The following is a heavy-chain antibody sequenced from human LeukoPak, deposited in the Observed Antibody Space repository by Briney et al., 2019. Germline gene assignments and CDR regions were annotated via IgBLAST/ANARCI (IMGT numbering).Heavy chain of an antibody. D-gene: IGHD3-10*01. CDR2: MSPGDSDT. J-gene: IGHJ5*02. CDR1: GYDFSNYW. V-gene: IGHV5-51*01. CDR3: ARPSHKGSYFPFEA. Sequence: GESLKISCKVSGYDFSNYWIAWGRQMPGKGLECLGIMSPGDSDTKYSPSFEGQVTISADMSLSPAYLQWTSLKTSDTAMYFCARPSHKGSYFPFEAWGQGTLVTVSS.